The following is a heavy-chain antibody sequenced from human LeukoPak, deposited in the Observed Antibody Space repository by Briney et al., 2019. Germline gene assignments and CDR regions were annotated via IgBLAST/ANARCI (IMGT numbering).Heavy chain of an antibody. CDR1: GGTFSSYA. CDR2: IIPIFGTA. Sequence: SVKVSCKASGGTFSSYAISWVRQAPGQGLEWMRGIIPIFGTANYAQKFQGRVTITADKSTSTAYMELSSLRSEDTAVYYCARDPQAYCGGDCYDAFDIWGQGTMVTVSS. V-gene: IGHV1-69*06. J-gene: IGHJ3*02. CDR3: ARDPQAYCGGDCYDAFDI. D-gene: IGHD2-21*02.